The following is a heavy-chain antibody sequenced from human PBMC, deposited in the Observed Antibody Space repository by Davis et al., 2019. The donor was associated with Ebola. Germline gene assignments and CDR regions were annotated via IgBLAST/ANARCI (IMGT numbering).Heavy chain of an antibody. D-gene: IGHD7-27*01. J-gene: IGHJ4*02. CDR2: IYYSGST. CDR1: GFTFSSYW. CDR3: ARSSNWGSPYFDY. Sequence: ESLKISCAASGFTFSSYWMSWVRQPPGKGLEWIGYIYYSGSTNYNPSLKSRVTISVDTSKNQFSLKLSSVTAADTAVYYCARSSNWGSPYFDYWGQGTLVTVSS. V-gene: IGHV4-59*08.